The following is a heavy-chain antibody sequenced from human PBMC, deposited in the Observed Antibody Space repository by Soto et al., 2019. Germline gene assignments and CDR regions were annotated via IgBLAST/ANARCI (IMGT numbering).Heavy chain of an antibody. D-gene: IGHD3-22*01. V-gene: IGHV3-11*06. Sequence: PGGSLRLSCAASGFTFSDYYMSWIRQAPGKGLEWVSYISSSSSYTNYADSVKGRFTISRDNAKNSLYLQMNSLRAEDTAVYYCARERHYYDSSGYQDYWGQGTLVTVSS. J-gene: IGHJ4*02. CDR1: GFTFSDYY. CDR3: ARERHYYDSSGYQDY. CDR2: ISSSSSYT.